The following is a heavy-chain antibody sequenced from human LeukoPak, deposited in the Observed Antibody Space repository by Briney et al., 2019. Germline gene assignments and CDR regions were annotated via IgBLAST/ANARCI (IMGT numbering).Heavy chain of an antibody. Sequence: PSETLSLTCAVYGGSFRGYYWSWIRQPPGKGLEWIGEINHSGSTNYNPSLKSRVTISVDTSKNQFSLKLSSVTAADTAVYYCARGRLYCSSTSCYRPFDYWGQGTLVTPSS. V-gene: IGHV4-34*01. J-gene: IGHJ4*02. CDR1: GGSFRGYY. CDR2: INHSGST. CDR3: ARGRLYCSSTSCYRPFDY. D-gene: IGHD2-2*01.